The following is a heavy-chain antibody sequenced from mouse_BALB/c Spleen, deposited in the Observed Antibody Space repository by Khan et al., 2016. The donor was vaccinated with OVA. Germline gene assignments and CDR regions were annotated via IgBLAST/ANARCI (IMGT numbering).Heavy chain of an antibody. CDR1: GFTFSSYT. CDR2: ITNGDSNT. J-gene: IGHJ2*01. Sequence: EVELVESGGGLVQPGGSLKLSCATSGFTFSSYTMSWVRQTPEKRLEWVAYITNGDSNTYNPDTVKGRFTISRDNAKNTLYLQMSSLKSEDTAMYYCARQTLGYYFDYWGQGTTLTVSS. D-gene: IGHD3-1*01. V-gene: IGHV5-12-2*01. CDR3: ARQTLGYYFDY.